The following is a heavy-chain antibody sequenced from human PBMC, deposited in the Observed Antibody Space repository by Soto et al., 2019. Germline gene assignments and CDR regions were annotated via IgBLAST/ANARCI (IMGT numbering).Heavy chain of an antibody. Sequence: DVQLLESGGGLVQPGGSLRLSCTASGFTFSNYAMSWVRQAPGKGLEWVSSMSGSGGSTYYAGSVKGRFTISRDNSKKTLDLHMSSLRAEDTAFYYCAKEPNYDFWSGYRYFDSWGQGSLVTVSS. CDR3: AKEPNYDFWSGYRYFDS. D-gene: IGHD3-3*01. J-gene: IGHJ4*02. CDR1: GFTFSNYA. CDR2: MSGSGGST. V-gene: IGHV3-23*01.